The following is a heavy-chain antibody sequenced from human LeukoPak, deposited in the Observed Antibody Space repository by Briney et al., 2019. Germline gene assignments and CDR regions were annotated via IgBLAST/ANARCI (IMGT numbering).Heavy chain of an antibody. CDR1: GFTFSSYE. CDR3: ARVVGRQGYFDY. CDR2: ISSSGSTI. D-gene: IGHD2-2*01. J-gene: IGHJ4*02. V-gene: IGHV3-48*03. Sequence: PGGSLRLSCAASGFTFSSYEMNWVRQAPGKGLEWVSYISSSGSTIYYADSVKGRFTISRDNAKNSLYLQMNSLRAEDTAVYYCARVVGRQGYFDYWGQGTLVTVSS.